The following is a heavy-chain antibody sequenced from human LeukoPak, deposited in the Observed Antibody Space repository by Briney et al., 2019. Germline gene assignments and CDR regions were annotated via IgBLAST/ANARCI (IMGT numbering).Heavy chain of an antibody. CDR2: INHSGNT. V-gene: IGHV4-34*01. Sequence: PSETLSLTCAVYGGSFSGYYWSWIRQPPGKGLEWIGEINHSGNTNYNPSLKSRVTISVDTSKNQFSLKLSSVTAADTAVYYCARVPLDYWGQGTLVTVSS. CDR1: GGSFSGYY. CDR3: ARVPLDY. J-gene: IGHJ4*02.